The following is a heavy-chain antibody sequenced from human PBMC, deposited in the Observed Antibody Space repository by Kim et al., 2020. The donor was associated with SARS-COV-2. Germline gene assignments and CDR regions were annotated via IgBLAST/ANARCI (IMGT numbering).Heavy chain of an antibody. CDR1: GFTFSNAW. J-gene: IGHJ4*02. CDR2: IKSKTDGGTT. D-gene: IGHD1-26*01. V-gene: IGHV3-15*01. CDR3: TTDHRYSGSYYVGPPFDY. Sequence: GGSLRLSCAASGFTFSNAWMSWVRQAPGKGLEWVGRIKSKTDGGTTDYAAPVKGRFTISRDDSKNTLYLQMNSLKTEDTAVYYCTTDHRYSGSYYVGPPFDYWGQGTLVTVSS.